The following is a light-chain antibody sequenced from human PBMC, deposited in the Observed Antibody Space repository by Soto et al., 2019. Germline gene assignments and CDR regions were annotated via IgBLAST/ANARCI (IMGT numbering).Light chain of an antibody. V-gene: IGKV1-12*01. CDR1: QNIGSR. CDR3: QQANRFPLT. J-gene: IGKJ4*01. Sequence: DIELTQSPSSLSASVGDRVTLTCRASQNIGSRLTWYQHKPGKAPTLLISTPSSLQSGVPSRFSGSGSGTEFTLTISSLQPEDFATYYCQQANRFPLTFGGGTKVEIK. CDR2: TPS.